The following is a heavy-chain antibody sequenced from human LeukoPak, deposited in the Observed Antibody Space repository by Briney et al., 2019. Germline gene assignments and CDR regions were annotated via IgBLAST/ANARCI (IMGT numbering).Heavy chain of an antibody. D-gene: IGHD3-9*01. V-gene: IGHV3-23*01. CDR3: AKWGDYDVLTGYYVSDY. CDR1: GFTFSNYA. Sequence: GGSLRLSCAASGFTFSNYAMSWVRQAPGKGLEWVSAITGSGSGIYYADSMKSRFTISRENSKNTLYLQINSLRAEDTAVYYCAKWGDYDVLTGYYVSDYWGQGTLVTVSS. J-gene: IGHJ4*02. CDR2: ITGSGSGI.